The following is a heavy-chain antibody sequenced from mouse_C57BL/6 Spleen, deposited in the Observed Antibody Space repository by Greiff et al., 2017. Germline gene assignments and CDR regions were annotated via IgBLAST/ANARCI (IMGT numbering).Heavy chain of an antibody. CDR1: GYSITSGYY. Sequence: VQLQQSGPGLVKPSQSLSLTCSVTGYSITSGYYWNWIRQFPGNKLEWMGYISYDGSNNYNPSLKNRISITRDTSKNQFFLKLNSVTTEDTATYYCAREATVVATSWYFDVWGTGTTVTVSS. CDR2: ISYDGSN. V-gene: IGHV3-6*01. J-gene: IGHJ1*03. D-gene: IGHD1-1*01. CDR3: AREATVVATSWYFDV.